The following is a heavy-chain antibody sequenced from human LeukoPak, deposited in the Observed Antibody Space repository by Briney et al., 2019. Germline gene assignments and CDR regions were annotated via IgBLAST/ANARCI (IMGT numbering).Heavy chain of an antibody. J-gene: IGHJ4*02. CDR1: GFTFSNAW. D-gene: IGHD6-13*01. CDR3: TAGIGHSDFDY. CDR2: VKSKTNGGTT. V-gene: IGHV3-15*01. Sequence: GGSLRLSCAASGFTFSNAWMSWVRQAPGKGLEWVGRVKSKTNGGTTAYAAPVKGRFTISRDDSKNTYLQMNSLKSEDTAVYYCTAGIGHSDFDYWGQGTLVTVPS.